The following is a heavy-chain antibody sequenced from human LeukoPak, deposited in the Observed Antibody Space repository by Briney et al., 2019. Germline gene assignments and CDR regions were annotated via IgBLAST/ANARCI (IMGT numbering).Heavy chain of an antibody. CDR3: ARQYAYDSYGPTFDY. Sequence: GGSLRLSCAASGFTFSTYGMHWVRQAPGKGLEWVAVIWYDGTEKYYADSVKGRFTISRDNSKKTLYLQMNSLRAEDTAVYYCARQYAYDSYGPTFDYWGQGTLVTVSS. J-gene: IGHJ4*02. D-gene: IGHD3-22*01. V-gene: IGHV3-33*01. CDR2: IWYDGTEK. CDR1: GFTFSTYG.